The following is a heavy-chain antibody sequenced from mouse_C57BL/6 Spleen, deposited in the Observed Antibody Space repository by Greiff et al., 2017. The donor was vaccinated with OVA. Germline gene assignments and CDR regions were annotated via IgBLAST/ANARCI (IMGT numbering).Heavy chain of an antibody. J-gene: IGHJ4*01. D-gene: IGHD1-1*02. CDR3: ARYGDYAMDY. Sequence: DVQLVESGGGLVQPGGSLKLSCAASGFTFSDYGMAWVRQAPRKGPEWVAFISNLAYSIYYADTVTGRFTISRENAKNTLYLEMSSLRSEDTAMYYCARYGDYAMDYWGQGTSVTVSS. CDR2: ISNLAYSI. V-gene: IGHV5-15*01. CDR1: GFTFSDYG.